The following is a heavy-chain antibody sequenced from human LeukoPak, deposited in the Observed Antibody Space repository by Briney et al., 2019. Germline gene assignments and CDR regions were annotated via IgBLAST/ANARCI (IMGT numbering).Heavy chain of an antibody. CDR3: ATKATIFGVVPHH. Sequence: GGSLRLSCAASGFTFSNYGMHWVRQAPGKGLEWVALISFDGSQKYYADSVKGRFTISRDNSKSTLYLQMNSLRAEDTAVYYCATKATIFGVVPHHWGQGTLVTVSS. CDR2: ISFDGSQK. J-gene: IGHJ5*02. D-gene: IGHD3-3*01. V-gene: IGHV3-30*02. CDR1: GFTFSNYG.